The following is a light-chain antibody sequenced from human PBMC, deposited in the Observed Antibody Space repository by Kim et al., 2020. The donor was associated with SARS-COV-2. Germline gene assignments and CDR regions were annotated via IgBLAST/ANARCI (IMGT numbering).Light chain of an antibody. CDR2: AAS. Sequence: DIQLTQSPSFLSASVGDRVTITCRASQGISSYLAWYQQKPGKAPKLLIYAASTLQSGVPSRFSGSGSGTEFTLTISSLQPGGFATFFCLQLNSYPRLAFGGGDKVDIK. V-gene: IGKV1-9*01. CDR3: LQLNSYPRLA. J-gene: IGKJ4*01. CDR1: QGISSY.